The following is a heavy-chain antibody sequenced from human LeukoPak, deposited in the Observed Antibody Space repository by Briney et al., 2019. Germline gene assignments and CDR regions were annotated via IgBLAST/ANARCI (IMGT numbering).Heavy chain of an antibody. CDR3: ARELTYYYDSSGYKYYYYYYMDV. CDR2: ISAYNGNT. D-gene: IGHD3-22*01. J-gene: IGHJ6*03. V-gene: IGHV1-18*01. Sequence: ASVKVSCKASGYTFTSYGISWVRQAPGQGLEWMGWISAYNGNTNYAQKLQGRVTMTTDTSTSTAYMELRSLRSDDTAVYYCARELTYYYDSSGYKYYYYYYMDVRGKGTTVTVSS. CDR1: GYTFTSYG.